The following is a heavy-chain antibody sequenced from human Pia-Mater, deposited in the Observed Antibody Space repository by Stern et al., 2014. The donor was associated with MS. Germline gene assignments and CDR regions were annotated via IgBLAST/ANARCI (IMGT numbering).Heavy chain of an antibody. D-gene: IGHD4-11*01. V-gene: IGHV4-39*02. Sequence: VQLVESGPGLVKPSETLSLTCSVSGGSITNRDYWGWIRQSPGKGLEWIGSVYYSGITYYRPYPKSPATISIDTSKKPFSLKLTLVTATDTAVYFCARGVTAVTNYVPNWCFDLWGRGTLVTISS. J-gene: IGHJ2*01. CDR1: GGSITNRDY. CDR3: ARGVTAVTNYVPNWCFDL. CDR2: VYYSGIT.